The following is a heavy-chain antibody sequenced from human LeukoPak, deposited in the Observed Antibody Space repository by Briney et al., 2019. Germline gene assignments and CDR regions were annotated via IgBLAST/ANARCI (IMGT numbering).Heavy chain of an antibody. V-gene: IGHV3-23*01. CDR1: GFTFSSYA. D-gene: IGHD3-16*01. CDR3: AKHWGAPNADSQTGFDY. J-gene: IGHJ4*02. Sequence: PGGSLRLSCAASGFTFSSYAMSCVRQAPGKGLEWVSAISAGGGSTYYADSVKGRFTISRDNSKNTLFLQMNSLRAEDTAIYYCAKHWGAPNADSQTGFDYWGQGTLVTVSS. CDR2: ISAGGGST.